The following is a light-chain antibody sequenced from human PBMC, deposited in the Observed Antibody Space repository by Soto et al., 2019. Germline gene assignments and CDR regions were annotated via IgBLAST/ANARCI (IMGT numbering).Light chain of an antibody. J-gene: IGKJ4*01. V-gene: IGKV3-20*01. CDR2: GAS. Sequence: EIVLTQSPGTLSLSPGERATLSCRASQSFNSIYLAWYQHKPGQAPRLLIYGASSRATGIPDRFSGSGSGTDFSLTISRLEPEDFAIYYCQLYGSSPLTTFGGGTKVEI. CDR3: QLYGSSPLTT. CDR1: QSFNSIY.